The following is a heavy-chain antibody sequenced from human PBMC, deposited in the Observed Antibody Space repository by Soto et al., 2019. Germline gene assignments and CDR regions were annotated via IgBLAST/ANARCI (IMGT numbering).Heavy chain of an antibody. Sequence: PGGSLRLSCAASGFTFSNAWMSWVRQAPGKGLERVGRIKSKTDGGTTDYAAPVKGRFTISRDDSKNTLYLQMNSLKTEDTAVYYFSTGLRRQWVVTDYWGQGTLVTVSS. D-gene: IGHD6-19*01. V-gene: IGHV3-15*01. J-gene: IGHJ4*02. CDR1: GFTFSNAW. CDR3: STGLRRQWVVTDY. CDR2: IKSKTDGGTT.